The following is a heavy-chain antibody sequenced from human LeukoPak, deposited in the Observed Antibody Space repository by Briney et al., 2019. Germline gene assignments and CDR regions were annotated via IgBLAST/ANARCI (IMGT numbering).Heavy chain of an antibody. CDR3: AKDGGKVVAACFDY. CDR1: GFTVSSNY. D-gene: IGHD2-15*01. Sequence: GGSLRLSCAASGFTVSSNYMSWVRQAPGKGLEWVSVIYSGGSTYYADSVKGRFTISRDNAKNSLYLQMNSLRAEDTALYYCAKDGGKVVAACFDYWGQGTLVTVSS. J-gene: IGHJ4*02. V-gene: IGHV3-53*05. CDR2: IYSGGST.